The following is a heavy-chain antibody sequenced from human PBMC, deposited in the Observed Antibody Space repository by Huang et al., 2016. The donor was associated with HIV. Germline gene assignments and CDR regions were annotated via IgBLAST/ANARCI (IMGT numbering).Heavy chain of an antibody. J-gene: IGHJ4*03. CDR1: GVSFSDYA. CDR3: AREGQNWLGKPFVALAF. V-gene: IGHV1-69*10. Sequence: QAQLVQSGAAVMKPGSSVRVSCKASGVSFSDYAFSWVRRAPGQGLDWRGGIITRFGLTNYAPRLQGRVTISADKSSNTVYLELTSLRSGDTAVYYCAREGQNWLGKPFVALAFWGQGTEVIVSS. D-gene: IGHD1-1*01. CDR2: IITRFGLT.